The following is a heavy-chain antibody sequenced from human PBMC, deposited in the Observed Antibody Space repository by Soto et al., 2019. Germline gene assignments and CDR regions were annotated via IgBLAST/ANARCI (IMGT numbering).Heavy chain of an antibody. CDR1: GFTFSNFA. V-gene: IGHV3-23*01. CDR2: ISGSTGTT. D-gene: IGHD2-2*01. J-gene: IGHJ6*03. Sequence: EVQVLESGGGSVQPGGSLRLSCAASGFTFSNFAMSWVRHAPGKGLEWVSEISGSTGTTYYADSVKGRFIISRDNSKKTEDLQMNSLRGEDTAVYYCAKETSSSPYYMDVWGKGTAVTVSS. CDR3: AKETSSSPYYMDV.